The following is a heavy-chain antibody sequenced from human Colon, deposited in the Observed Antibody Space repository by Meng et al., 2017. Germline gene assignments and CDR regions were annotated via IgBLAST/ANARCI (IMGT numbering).Heavy chain of an antibody. D-gene: IGHD6-19*01. CDR2: VSAYSGKT. CDR1: GYIFNNYA. Sequence: ASVKVSCKASGYIFNNYAISWFRQSPGLGLEWMGWVSAYSGKTIYAQNFQDRLTLTTETSTTTANMELRSLRSDDTAIYYCSRDENSSGPTTNWFDPWGQGTLVTVSS. V-gene: IGHV1-18*01. CDR3: SRDENSSGPTTNWFDP. J-gene: IGHJ5*02.